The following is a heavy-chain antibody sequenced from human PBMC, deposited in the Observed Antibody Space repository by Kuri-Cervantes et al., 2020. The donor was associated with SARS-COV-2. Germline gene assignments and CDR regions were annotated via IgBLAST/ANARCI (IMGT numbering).Heavy chain of an antibody. J-gene: IGHJ2*01. CDR1: GGTFSSYA. CDR3: ARYPDHKQANWGSEADWYFDL. Sequence: SVKVSCKAPGGTFSSYAISWVRQAPGQGLEWMGGIIPIFGTANYAQKFQGRVTITADESTSTAYMELSSLRSEDTAVYYCARYPDHKQANWGSEADWYFDLWGRGTLVTVSS. V-gene: IGHV1-69*13. CDR2: IIPIFGTA. D-gene: IGHD7-27*01.